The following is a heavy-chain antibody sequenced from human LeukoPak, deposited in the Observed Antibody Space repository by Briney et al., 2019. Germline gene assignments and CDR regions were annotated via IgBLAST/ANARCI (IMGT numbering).Heavy chain of an antibody. J-gene: IGHJ4*02. D-gene: IGHD1-26*01. CDR2: INAGNGNT. Sequence: ASVKVSCKASGYTFTSYAMHWVRQAPGQRLEWMGWINAGNGNTKYSQEFQGTVTITRDTSASTAYMELSSLRSEDMAVYHCARSSGSLLGLQWGQGPLGTVSS. V-gene: IGHV1-3*03. CDR1: GYTFTSYA. CDR3: ARSSGSLLGLQ.